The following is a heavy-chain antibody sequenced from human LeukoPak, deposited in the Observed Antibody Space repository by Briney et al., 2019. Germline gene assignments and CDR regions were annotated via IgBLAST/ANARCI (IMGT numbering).Heavy chain of an antibody. CDR2: INPNSGGT. J-gene: IGHJ4*02. V-gene: IGHV1-2*06. CDR1: GGTFSSYA. D-gene: IGHD4-23*01. Sequence: ASVKVSCKASGGTFSSYAISWVRQAPGQGLEWMGRINPNSGGTNYAQKFQGRVTMTRDTSISTVYMELSRLRSDDTAVYYCASSRSGYGGSPFDYWGQGTLVTVSS. CDR3: ASSRSGYGGSPFDY.